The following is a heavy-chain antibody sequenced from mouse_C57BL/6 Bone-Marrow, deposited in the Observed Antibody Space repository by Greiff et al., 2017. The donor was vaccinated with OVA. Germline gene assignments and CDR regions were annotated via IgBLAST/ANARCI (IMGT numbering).Heavy chain of an antibody. CDR3: ARDGGSSHNY. D-gene: IGHD1-1*01. J-gene: IGHJ2*01. CDR1: GYTFTNYW. Sequence: VKVVESGAELVRPGTSVKMSCKASGYTFTNYWIGWAKQRPGHGLEWIGDIYPGGGYTNYNEKFKGKATLTADKSSSTAYMQFSSLTSEDSAVYFCARDGGSSHNYWGQGTTLTVSS. CDR2: IYPGGGYT. V-gene: IGHV1-63*01.